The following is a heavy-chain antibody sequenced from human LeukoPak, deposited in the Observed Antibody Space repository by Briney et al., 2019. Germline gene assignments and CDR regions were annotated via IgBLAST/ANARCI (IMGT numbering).Heavy chain of an antibody. J-gene: IGHJ6*02. CDR3: ARLTGSGRYYYYYYGMDV. CDR1: GYTFTSYG. CDR2: ISANDGNT. V-gene: IGHV1-18*01. D-gene: IGHD6-19*01. Sequence: ASVKVSCKASGYTFTSYGISWVRQAPGQGLEWMGWISANDGNTDYPQKLQGRVTMTTDTSTSTAYMELRSLRSDDTAVYYCARLTGSGRYYYYYYGMDVWGQGTTVTVSS.